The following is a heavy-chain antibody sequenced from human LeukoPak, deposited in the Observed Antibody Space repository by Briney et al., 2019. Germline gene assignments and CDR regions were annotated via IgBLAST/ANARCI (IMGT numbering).Heavy chain of an antibody. Sequence: ASVMVSCKASGYTFSNYGLSWVRQAPGQGLEWMGWISGYNGHTSYPQKFQGRVIMTTNTSASTAYMELRSLRSDDTAVYYCGRGGFAYFDSSGYSGEALDIWGPGTTVTVSS. D-gene: IGHD3-22*01. CDR1: GYTFSNYG. CDR2: ISGYNGHT. J-gene: IGHJ3*02. V-gene: IGHV1-18*01. CDR3: GRGGFAYFDSSGYSGEALDI.